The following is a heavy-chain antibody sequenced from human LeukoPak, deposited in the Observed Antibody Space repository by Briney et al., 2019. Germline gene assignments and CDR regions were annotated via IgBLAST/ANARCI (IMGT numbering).Heavy chain of an antibody. V-gene: IGHV5-51*03. CDR3: ARGGFPHYYYYMDV. CDR1: GNSFGNYW. Sequence: KPGESLKISCKGSGNSFGNYWIAWVRQMPGKGLEWMGIIYLGDSDTRYSPSFQGQVPISADESITTAYLQWSSLKASDTAMYYCARGGFPHYYYYMDVWGKGTTVTVSS. D-gene: IGHD3-16*01. CDR2: IYLGDSDT. J-gene: IGHJ6*03.